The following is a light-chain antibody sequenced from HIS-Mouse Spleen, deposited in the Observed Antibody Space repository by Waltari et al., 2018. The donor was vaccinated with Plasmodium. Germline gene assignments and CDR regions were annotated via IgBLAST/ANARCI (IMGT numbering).Light chain of an antibody. CDR1: QSVSSSY. CDR3: QQYGSSGT. V-gene: IGKV3-20*01. CDR2: GAS. J-gene: IGKJ1*01. Sequence: EIVLTQSPGTLSLSPGERATLSCRASQSVSSSYLAWYQQKPGQAPRLLIYGASSRATGIPDRFSGSGSGTDFTLTISRLKPEDFAVYYCQQYGSSGTFGQGTKVEIK.